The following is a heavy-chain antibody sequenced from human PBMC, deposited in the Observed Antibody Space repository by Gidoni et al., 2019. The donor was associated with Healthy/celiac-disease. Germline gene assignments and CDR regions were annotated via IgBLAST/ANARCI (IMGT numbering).Heavy chain of an antibody. V-gene: IGHV3-48*03. D-gene: IGHD2-21*01. J-gene: IGHJ6*02. CDR2: ISSSGSTI. Sequence: EVQLVESGGGLVQPGGSLRLSCAASGFTFSSYEMNWVRQAPGKGLEWVSYISSSGSTIYYADSVKGRFTISRDNAKNSLYLQMNSLRAEDTAVYYCARETPKFRHYYYYGMDVWGQGTTVTVSS. CDR1: GFTFSSYE. CDR3: ARETPKFRHYYYYGMDV.